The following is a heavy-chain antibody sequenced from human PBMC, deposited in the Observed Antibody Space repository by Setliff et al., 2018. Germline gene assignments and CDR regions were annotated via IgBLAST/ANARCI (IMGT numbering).Heavy chain of an antibody. CDR3: AKFGPLDLTGDWAFDN. J-gene: IGHJ4*02. CDR1: GHSIDSDSY. D-gene: IGHD7-27*01. Sequence: SETLSLTCAVSGHSIDSDSYWGWIRQSPGKGLEWIGSLYRTANTYYNPSFKGRVTISVDTSKKQFSLKLSSVTAADTAVYYCAKFGPLDLTGDWAFDNWGQGTLVTVSS. CDR2: LYRTANT. V-gene: IGHV4-38-2*01.